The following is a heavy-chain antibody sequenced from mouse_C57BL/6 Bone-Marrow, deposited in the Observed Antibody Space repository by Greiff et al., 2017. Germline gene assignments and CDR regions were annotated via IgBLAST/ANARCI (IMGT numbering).Heavy chain of an antibody. J-gene: IGHJ4*01. D-gene: IGHD2-12*01. CDR2: IRNKANNHAT. V-gene: IGHV6-6*01. CDR1: GFTFSDAW. Sequence: EVKVVESGGGLVQPGGSMKLSCAASGFTFSDAWMDWVRQSPEKGLEWVAEIRNKANNHATYYAESVKGRFTISRDDSKSSVYLQMNSLRAEDTGIYYCTRRDSVYYAMDYWGQGTSVTVSS. CDR3: TRRDSVYYAMDY.